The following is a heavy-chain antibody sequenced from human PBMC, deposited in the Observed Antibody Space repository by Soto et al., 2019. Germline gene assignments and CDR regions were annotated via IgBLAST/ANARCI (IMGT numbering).Heavy chain of an antibody. V-gene: IGHV6-1*01. CDR2: TYYRSKWYY. CDR3: ARGEQYSGRIFDY. Sequence: SHALSLTCAITGDSVSGNSAGWSWVRQSPSRGLEWLGRTYYRSKWYYEYAVSVRGRITINPDTSKNQYSLQLNSVTPEDTAVYFCARGEQYSGRIFDYWGQGTLVTVSS. D-gene: IGHD1-26*01. J-gene: IGHJ4*01. CDR1: GDSVSGNSAG.